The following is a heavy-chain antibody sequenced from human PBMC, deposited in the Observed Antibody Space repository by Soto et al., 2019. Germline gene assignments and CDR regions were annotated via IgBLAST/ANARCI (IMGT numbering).Heavy chain of an antibody. Sequence: ASVKVSCKASGGTFSSYAISWVRQAPGQGLEWMGGIIPIFGTANYAQKFQGRVTITADESTSTAYMELSSLRSEDTAVYYCARGYCSSTSCYVSLSLWGQGTLVTVSS. CDR2: IIPIFGTA. CDR3: ARGYCSSTSCYVSLSL. D-gene: IGHD2-2*01. J-gene: IGHJ4*02. V-gene: IGHV1-69*13. CDR1: GGTFSSYA.